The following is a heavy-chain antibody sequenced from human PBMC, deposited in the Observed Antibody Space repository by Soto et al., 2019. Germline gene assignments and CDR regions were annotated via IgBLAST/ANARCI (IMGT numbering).Heavy chain of an antibody. CDR2: IYYSGST. J-gene: IGHJ4*02. CDR1: VGSISSGAYY. D-gene: IGHD3-22*01. Sequence: PSETLSLTCTVSVGSISSGAYYWSWIRQHPGKGLEWIGYIYYSGSTYYNPSLESRVTLSVDTSRNQFSLKVSSVTAADTAVYYCARASYFDSSGPFDYWGPGTLVTVSS. V-gene: IGHV4-31*03. CDR3: ARASYFDSSGPFDY.